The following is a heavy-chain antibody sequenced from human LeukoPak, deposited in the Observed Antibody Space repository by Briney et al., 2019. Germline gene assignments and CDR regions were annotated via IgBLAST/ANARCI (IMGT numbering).Heavy chain of an antibody. CDR2: ISYDGSNK. CDR3: ARDQRYGDYWSGFDY. Sequence: GGSLRLSCAASGFTFSSYAMHWVRQAPGKGLEWVAVISYDGSNKYYADSVKGRFTISRDNSKNTLYLQMNSLRAEDTAVYYCARDQRYGDYWSGFDYWGQGTLVTVSS. D-gene: IGHD4-17*01. CDR1: GFTFSSYA. J-gene: IGHJ4*02. V-gene: IGHV3-30-3*01.